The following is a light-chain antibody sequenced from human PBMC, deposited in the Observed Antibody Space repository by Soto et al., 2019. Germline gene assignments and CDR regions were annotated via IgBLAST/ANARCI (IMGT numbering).Light chain of an antibody. CDR1: QSISSW. J-gene: IGKJ3*01. Sequence: DIQMTQSPSTLSASVGDRVTITCRASQSISSWLAWYQQKPGKAPKLLIYDASSLERGVPSRFSGSGSGTEFTLTISSLQPDDFATYYCQQYYSFSPFSFGPGTKVDIK. CDR2: DAS. V-gene: IGKV1-5*01. CDR3: QQYYSFSPFS.